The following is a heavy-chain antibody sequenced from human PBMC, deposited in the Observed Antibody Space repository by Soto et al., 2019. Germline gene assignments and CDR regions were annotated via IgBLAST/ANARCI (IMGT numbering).Heavy chain of an antibody. D-gene: IGHD3-10*01. CDR3: ASSYYGSGNPKDYYYGMDV. V-gene: IGHV1-3*01. J-gene: IGHJ6*02. Sequence: QVQLVQSGAEVKKPGASVKVSCKASGYNFTSYAMNWVRQAPGQRLEWMGWINAGNGNTKYSKKFQGRVTITRDTSASTAYMELSSLRSEDTAVYYCASSYYGSGNPKDYYYGMDVWGQGTTVTFSS. CDR2: INAGNGNT. CDR1: GYNFTSYA.